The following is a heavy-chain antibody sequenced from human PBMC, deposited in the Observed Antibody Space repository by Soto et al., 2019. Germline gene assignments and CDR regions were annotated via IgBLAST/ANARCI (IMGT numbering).Heavy chain of an antibody. Sequence: GGSLRLSCAASGFTFSSYGMHWVRQAPGKGLEWVAVIWYDGSNKYYADSVKGRFTISRDNSKNTLYLQMNSLRAEDTAVYYCATLYCSGGSCYSLNYYYYYMDVWGKGTTVTVSS. CDR3: ATLYCSGGSCYSLNYYYYYMDV. J-gene: IGHJ6*03. CDR1: GFTFSSYG. D-gene: IGHD2-15*01. CDR2: IWYDGSNK. V-gene: IGHV3-33*01.